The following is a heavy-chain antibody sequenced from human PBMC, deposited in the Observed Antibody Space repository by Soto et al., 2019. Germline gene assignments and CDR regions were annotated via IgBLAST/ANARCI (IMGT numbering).Heavy chain of an antibody. CDR3: ARELTACGMDV. J-gene: IGHJ6*02. Sequence: EVQLVESGGGLVQPWGSLRRSCAASGFSFSSYWMHWVRQAPGSGLVWVSRLNSDGTDTDYADSVKGRFTIYRDTAKDTLYLQMNSLRTAETCGYDCARELTACGMDVGVQGPTVTVSS. CDR2: LNSDGTDT. V-gene: IGHV3-74*01. D-gene: IGHD3-9*01. CDR1: GFSFSSYW.